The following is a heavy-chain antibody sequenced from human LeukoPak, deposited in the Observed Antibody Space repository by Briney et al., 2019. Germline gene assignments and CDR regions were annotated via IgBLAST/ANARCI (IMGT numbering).Heavy chain of an antibody. Sequence: RGSLRLSCAASGFTFSSYGMHWVRQAPGKGLEWVAFIRYDGSNAYYADSVKGRFTISRDNSKNTLYLQMNSLRAEDTAVYYCAKYNGFSRSYGGFYYFDYWGQGTLVTVSS. CDR1: GFTFSSYG. CDR3: AKYNGFSRSYGGFYYFDY. CDR2: IRYDGSNA. V-gene: IGHV3-30*02. J-gene: IGHJ4*02. D-gene: IGHD1-26*01.